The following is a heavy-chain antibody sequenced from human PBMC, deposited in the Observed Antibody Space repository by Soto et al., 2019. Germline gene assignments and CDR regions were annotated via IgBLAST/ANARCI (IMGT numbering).Heavy chain of an antibody. CDR3: AKDSWYFDL. V-gene: IGHV3-30*18. CDR1: GFTFSGYG. D-gene: IGHD6-13*01. J-gene: IGHJ4*02. Sequence: GGSLRLSCEASGFTFSGYGMHWVRQAPGKGLEWVAVISYYGTNEYYEDSVKGRFTISRDNSKNTLYLQMNSLRVEDTGVYYCAKDSWYFDLWSQGSQVTVSS. CDR2: ISYYGTNE.